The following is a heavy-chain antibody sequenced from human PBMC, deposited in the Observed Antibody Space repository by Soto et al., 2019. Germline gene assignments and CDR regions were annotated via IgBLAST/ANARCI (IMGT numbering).Heavy chain of an antibody. Sequence: RSLRLSGAANGFTFSSYSMKWVIQAPGKGLEWVSYISSSSSTIYYADSVKGRFTISRDNAKNSLYLQMNSLRAEDTAVYYCARDPSSSWYLPRGTFDYWGQGT. D-gene: IGHD6-13*01. CDR3: ARDPSSSWYLPRGTFDY. CDR1: GFTFSSYS. V-gene: IGHV3-48*01. J-gene: IGHJ4*02. CDR2: ISSSSSTI.